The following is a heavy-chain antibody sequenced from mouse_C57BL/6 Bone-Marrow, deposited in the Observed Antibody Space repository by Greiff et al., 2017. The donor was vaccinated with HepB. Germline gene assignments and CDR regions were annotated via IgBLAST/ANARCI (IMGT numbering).Heavy chain of an antibody. CDR2: IRNKANGYTT. CDR3: ARSSLRLNY. CDR1: GFTFTDYY. V-gene: IGHV7-3*01. Sequence: EVKLVESGGGLVQPGGSLSLSCAASGFTFTDYYMSWVRQPPGKALEWLGFIRNKANGYTTEYSASVKGRFTISRDNSQSILYLQMNALRAEDSATYYCARSSLRLNYWGQGTLVTVSA. D-gene: IGHD6-2*01. J-gene: IGHJ3*01.